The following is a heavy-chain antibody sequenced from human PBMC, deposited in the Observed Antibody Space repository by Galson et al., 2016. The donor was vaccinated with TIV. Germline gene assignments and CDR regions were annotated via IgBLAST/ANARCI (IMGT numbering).Heavy chain of an antibody. CDR1: GFTFSTYE. Sequence: SLRLSCAASGFTFSTYEMSWVRQAPGKGLEWVFTTAGSTIYSADSLKGRFTISRDNSKNTLYLQMNSLRAEDTAVYYCAKTTPAEIQLGYYFDYWGQGTLVTVSS. CDR2: TAGSTI. D-gene: IGHD5-18*01. V-gene: IGHV3-48*03. J-gene: IGHJ4*02. CDR3: AKTTPAEIQLGYYFDY.